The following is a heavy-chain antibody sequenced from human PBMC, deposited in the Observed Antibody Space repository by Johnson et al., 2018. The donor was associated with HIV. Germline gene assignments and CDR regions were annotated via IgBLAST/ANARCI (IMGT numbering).Heavy chain of an antibody. CDR2: ISWNSDNI. CDR3: AKDFGSSSWHAFDV. CDR1: GFTFDDYA. D-gene: IGHD6-13*01. V-gene: IGHV3-9*01. J-gene: IGHJ3*01. Sequence: LLVESGGGLVQPGRSLRLSCAPSGFTFDDYAMHWVRQAPWKGLEWVSGISWNSDNIAYADSVRGRFTIARDNAKNSLHLQMNSLRAEDTAFYYCAKDFGSSSWHAFDVWGQGTMVTVSS.